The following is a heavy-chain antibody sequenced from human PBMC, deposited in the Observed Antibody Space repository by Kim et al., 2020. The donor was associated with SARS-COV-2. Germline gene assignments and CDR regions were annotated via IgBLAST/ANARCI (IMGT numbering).Heavy chain of an antibody. Sequence: GGSLRLSCAASGFTFSSYWMHWVRQAPGKGLVWVSRINSDGSSTTYADSVKGRFTISRDNAKNTLYMQMNSLRAEDTAVYYCARGCSDSSCYSGYWGQGTLVTVSS. CDR3: ARGCSDSSCYSGY. J-gene: IGHJ4*02. D-gene: IGHD2-15*01. V-gene: IGHV3-74*01. CDR2: INSDGSST. CDR1: GFTFSSYW.